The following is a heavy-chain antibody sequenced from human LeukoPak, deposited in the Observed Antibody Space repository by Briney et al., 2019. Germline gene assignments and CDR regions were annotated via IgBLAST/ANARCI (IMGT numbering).Heavy chain of an antibody. CDR2: ISYDGSLK. CDR1: GFTFSTYT. CDR3: VKDAPRAYTSDWYEGDWFDS. J-gene: IGHJ5*01. D-gene: IGHD6-19*01. V-gene: IGHV3-30*04. Sequence: GRSLRLSCAASGFTFSTYTMHWVRQAPGKGLEWVAVISYDGSLKYYADSVKGRFTISRDNSKNTLHLQMYSLRVEDTALYYCVKDAPRAYTSDWYEGDWFDSWGQGTLVTVSS.